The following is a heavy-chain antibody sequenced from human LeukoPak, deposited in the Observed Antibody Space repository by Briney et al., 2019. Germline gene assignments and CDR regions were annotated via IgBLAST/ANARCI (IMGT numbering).Heavy chain of an antibody. Sequence: PGGSLRLSCAASGFTFSSYAMSWVRLAPGKGLEWVSAISGSGGTIYYADSVKGRFTISRDDSKNTLYLQMNSLKTEDTAVYYCTTVSYFDWLPRERLDYYYGMDVWGQGTTVTVSS. D-gene: IGHD3-9*01. V-gene: IGHV3-23*01. CDR3: TTVSYFDWLPRERLDYYYGMDV. J-gene: IGHJ6*02. CDR1: GFTFSSYA. CDR2: ISGSGGTI.